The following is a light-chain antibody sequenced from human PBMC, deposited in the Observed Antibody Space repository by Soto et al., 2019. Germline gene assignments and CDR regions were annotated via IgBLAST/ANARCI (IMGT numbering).Light chain of an antibody. CDR3: AAWDDSLSGEV. Sequence: QSGLTQPRSASGTPGQRVTIACSGCSSNIGSNYVNWYQQLPGTAPKLLIYSNNQRPSGVPDRFSGSKSGTSASLAISGLRSEDEAAYSCAAWDDSLSGEVFGTGTKVTVL. CDR1: SSNIGSNY. CDR2: SNN. J-gene: IGLJ1*01. V-gene: IGLV1-47*02.